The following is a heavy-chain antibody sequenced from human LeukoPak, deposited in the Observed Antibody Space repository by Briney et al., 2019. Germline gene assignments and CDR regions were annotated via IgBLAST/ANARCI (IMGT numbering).Heavy chain of an antibody. V-gene: IGHV4-30-2*01. CDR1: GGSISSGGYY. Sequence: SETLSLTCTVSGGSISSGGYYWSWIRQPPGKGLEWIGYIYHSGSTFYNPSLKSRVTISVDTSKNQFSLKLSSVTAADTAVYYCARGLRAVTMRVFDYWGQGTLVTVSS. CDR3: ARGLRAVTMRVFDY. J-gene: IGHJ4*02. CDR2: IYHSGST. D-gene: IGHD4-17*01.